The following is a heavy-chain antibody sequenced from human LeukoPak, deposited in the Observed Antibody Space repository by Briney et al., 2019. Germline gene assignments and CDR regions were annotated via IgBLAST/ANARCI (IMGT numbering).Heavy chain of an antibody. V-gene: IGHV3-23*01. D-gene: IGHD6-19*01. J-gene: IGHJ4*02. Sequence: AGSLRLSCAASGFTFSSYAMTWVRQRPGKGLEWVSTISGRGDSTYYADSVKGRFTISRDNSKNTLYLQMNSLRADDTAVYYCAKGKSGYSGGWSFDYWGQGTLVTVSS. CDR3: AKGKSGYSGGWSFDY. CDR2: ISGRGDST. CDR1: GFTFSSYA.